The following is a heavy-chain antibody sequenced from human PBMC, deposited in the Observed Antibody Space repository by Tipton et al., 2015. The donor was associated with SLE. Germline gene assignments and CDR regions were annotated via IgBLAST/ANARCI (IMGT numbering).Heavy chain of an antibody. CDR1: GFTFSSYW. J-gene: IGHJ3*02. Sequence: GSLRLSCAASGFTFSSYWMSWVRQAPGKGLEWVANIKEDGRDKYYVDSVKGRFTISRDNAKDSLYLQMNSLRAEDTAVYYCARMKAGGYDWLHDAFDIWGQGTMVTVSS. D-gene: IGHD5-12*01. CDR3: ARMKAGGYDWLHDAFDI. CDR2: IKEDGRDK. V-gene: IGHV3-7*03.